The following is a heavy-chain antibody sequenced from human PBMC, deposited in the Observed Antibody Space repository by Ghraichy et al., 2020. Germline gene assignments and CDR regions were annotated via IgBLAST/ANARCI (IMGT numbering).Heavy chain of an antibody. D-gene: IGHD1-26*01. CDR3: ARVGGSYYRINPPGVIFDY. J-gene: IGHJ4*02. V-gene: IGHV1-2*02. CDR2: INPNSGGT. CDR1: GYTFTGYY. Sequence: ASVKDSCKASGYTFTGYYMHWVRQAPGQGLEWMGWINPNSGGTNYAQKFQGRVTMTRDTSISTAYMELSRLRSDDTAVYYCARVGGSYYRINPPGVIFDYWGQGTLVTVSS.